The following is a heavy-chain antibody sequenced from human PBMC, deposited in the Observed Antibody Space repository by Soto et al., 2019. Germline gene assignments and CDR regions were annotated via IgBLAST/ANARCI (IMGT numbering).Heavy chain of an antibody. CDR2: IWYDGSNK. Sequence: GGSLRLSCAASGFTFSSYGMHWVRQAPGKGLEWVAVIWYDGSNKYYADSVKGRFTISRDNSKNTLYLQMNSLRAEDTAVYYCARSPLGGLDSSGYYTPIFYYWGQGTLVTVSS. CDR3: ARSPLGGLDSSGYYTPIFYY. V-gene: IGHV3-33*01. CDR1: GFTFSSYG. J-gene: IGHJ4*02. D-gene: IGHD3-22*01.